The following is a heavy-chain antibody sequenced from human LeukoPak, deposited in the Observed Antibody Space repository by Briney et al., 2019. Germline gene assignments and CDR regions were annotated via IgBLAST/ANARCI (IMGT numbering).Heavy chain of an antibody. V-gene: IGHV7-4-1*02. CDR3: ARVELWFGELFKGGGYYMGV. Sequence: GASVKVSCKASGYTFISYGIHWVRQAPGQGLEWMGWINTNTGYPTYAQGFTGRFVFSLDTSVSTAYLQINSLKTEDTAMYYCARVELWFGELFKGGGYYMGVWGKGTTVTVSS. CDR2: INTNTGYP. CDR1: GYTFISYG. D-gene: IGHD3-10*01. J-gene: IGHJ6*03.